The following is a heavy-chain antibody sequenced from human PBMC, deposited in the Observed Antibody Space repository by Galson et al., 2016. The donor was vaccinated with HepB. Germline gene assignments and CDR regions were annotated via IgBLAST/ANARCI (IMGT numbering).Heavy chain of an antibody. CDR2: IKTDGTTT. V-gene: IGHV3-74*01. D-gene: IGHD3-10*01. Sequence: SLRLSCAASGFTLRSHWMHWVRQAPGQGLVWVSHIKTDGTTTIYADSVKGRFTISRDNAKNTLYLQMNSLRAEDTAVYYCARDRFRSVTRGGGMDVWGQGTTVTVSS. J-gene: IGHJ6*02. CDR3: ARDRFRSVTRGGGMDV. CDR1: GFTLRSHW.